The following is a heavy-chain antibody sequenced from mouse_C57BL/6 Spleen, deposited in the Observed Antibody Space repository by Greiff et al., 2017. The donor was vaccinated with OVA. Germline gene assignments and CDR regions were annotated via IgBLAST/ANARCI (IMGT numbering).Heavy chain of an antibody. Sequence: VMLVESGPELVKPGASVKISCKASGYAFSSSWMNWVKQRPGKGLEWIGRIYPGDGDTNYNGKFKGKATLTADKSSSTAYMQLSSLTSEDSAVYFCARGEGYYYGTPFAYWGQGTLVTVSA. CDR2: IYPGDGDT. CDR1: GYAFSSSW. CDR3: ARGEGYYYGTPFAY. D-gene: IGHD1-1*01. V-gene: IGHV1-82*01. J-gene: IGHJ3*01.